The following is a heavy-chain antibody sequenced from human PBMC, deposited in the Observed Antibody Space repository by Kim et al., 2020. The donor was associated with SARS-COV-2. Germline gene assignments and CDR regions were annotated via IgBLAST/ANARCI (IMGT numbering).Heavy chain of an antibody. Sequence: SETLSLTCAVSGGSISSSNWWSWVRQPPGKGLEWIGEIYHSGSTNYNPSLKSRVTISVDTSKNQFSLKLSSVTAADTAVYYCARGYYDYVWGSYRQYYFDYWGQGTLVTVSS. D-gene: IGHD3-16*02. CDR2: IYHSGST. CDR3: ARGYYDYVWGSYRQYYFDY. CDR1: GGSISSSNW. V-gene: IGHV4-4*02. J-gene: IGHJ4*02.